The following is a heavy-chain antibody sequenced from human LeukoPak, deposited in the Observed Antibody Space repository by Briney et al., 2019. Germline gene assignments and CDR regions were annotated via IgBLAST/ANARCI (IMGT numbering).Heavy chain of an antibody. D-gene: IGHD3-22*01. V-gene: IGHV4-34*01. Sequence: PSETLSLTCAVYGGSLSGYYWSWIRQPPGKGLEWLGEINHRGTTKYNPFLMSRVAISLDTSNNQFSLRMNSVTAADTALYYCAKDLDSSGYRFYFRHWGQGTLVTVSS. J-gene: IGHJ1*01. CDR2: INHRGTT. CDR1: GGSLSGYY. CDR3: AKDLDSSGYRFYFRH.